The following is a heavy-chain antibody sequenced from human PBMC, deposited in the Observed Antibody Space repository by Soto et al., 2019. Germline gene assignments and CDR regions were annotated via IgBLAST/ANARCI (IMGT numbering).Heavy chain of an antibody. D-gene: IGHD3-10*01. CDR3: AKNSGWFNT. Sequence: PGGSLRLSCAASGFPFSSTDMTWVRQAPGKGLDWVSTIDGSGGTTYYADSVKGRFTISRDNSMNTVYLQMNSLRADDTALYYWAKNSGWFNTWGQGALVTVSS. J-gene: IGHJ5*02. CDR1: GFPFSSTD. V-gene: IGHV3-23*01. CDR2: IDGSGGTT.